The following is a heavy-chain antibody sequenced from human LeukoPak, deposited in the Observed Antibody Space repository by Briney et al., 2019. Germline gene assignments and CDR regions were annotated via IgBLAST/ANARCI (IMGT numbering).Heavy chain of an antibody. J-gene: IGHJ4*02. D-gene: IGHD5-24*01. CDR2: IYYSGST. CDR3: AREEGGYNYADLYYFDY. V-gene: IGHV4-39*02. Sequence: SETLSLTCTVSGGSISSSSYYWGWIRQPPGKGLEWIGSIYYSGSTYYNPSLKSRVTISVDTSKNQFSLKLSSVTAADTAVYYCAREEGGYNYADLYYFDYWGQGTLVTVSS. CDR1: GGSISSSSYY.